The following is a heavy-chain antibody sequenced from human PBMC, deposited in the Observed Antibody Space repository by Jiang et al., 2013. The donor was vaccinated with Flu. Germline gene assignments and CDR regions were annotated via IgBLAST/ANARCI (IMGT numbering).Heavy chain of an antibody. CDR3: ARTYGSGSYYSRFDY. J-gene: IGHJ4*02. D-gene: IGHD3-10*01. CDR1: GYSFTSYW. Sequence: GAEVKKPGESLRISCKGSGYSFTSYWISWVRQMPGKGLEWMGRIDPSDSYTNYSPSFQGHVTISADKSISTAYLQWSSLKASDTAMYYCARTYGSGSYYSRFDYWGQGTLVTVSS. CDR2: IDPSDSYT. V-gene: IGHV5-10-1*01.